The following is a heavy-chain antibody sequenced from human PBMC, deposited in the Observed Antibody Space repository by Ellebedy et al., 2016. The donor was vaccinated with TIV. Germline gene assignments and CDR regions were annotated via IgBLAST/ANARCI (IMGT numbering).Heavy chain of an antibody. CDR1: GGSFGGYY. CDR2: INHSGST. Sequence: SETLSLTCAVYGGSFGGYYWSWIRQPPGKGLEWIGEINHSGSTNYNPSLKSRVTISVDTSKNQFSLKLSSVTAADTAVYYCARLGLTSYWYFDLWGRGTLVTVSS. V-gene: IGHV4-34*01. CDR3: ARLGLTSYWYFDL. J-gene: IGHJ2*01. D-gene: IGHD5-18*01.